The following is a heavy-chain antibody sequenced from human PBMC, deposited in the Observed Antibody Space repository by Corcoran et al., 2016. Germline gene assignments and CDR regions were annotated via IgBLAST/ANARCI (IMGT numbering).Heavy chain of an antibody. CDR1: GFSLSTSGMC. Sequence: QVTLRESGPALVKPTQTLTLTCTFSGFSLSTSGMCVSWIRQPPGKALEWLALIDWDDDKYYSTSLKTRLTISKDTSKNQVVITMTNMDPVDTATYYCARIRQLWLLGGPDYYGMDVWGQGTTVTVSS. CDR2: IDWDDDK. J-gene: IGHJ6*02. V-gene: IGHV2-70*01. CDR3: ARIRQLWLLGGPDYYGMDV. D-gene: IGHD5-18*01.